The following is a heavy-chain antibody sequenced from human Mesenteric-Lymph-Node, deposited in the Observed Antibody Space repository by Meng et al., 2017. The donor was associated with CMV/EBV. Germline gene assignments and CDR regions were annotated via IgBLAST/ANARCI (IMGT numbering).Heavy chain of an antibody. CDR3: ARELGGRGTITIFGVVINNWFNP. Sequence: MQWVRQATGRELEWMRWINPCGGGTNYAREFQSRVTMTRDTSIRTTCMGLSRLGSDDTAVYYCARELGGRGTITIFGVVINNWFNPWGQGTLVTVSS. D-gene: IGHD3-3*01. CDR2: INPCGGGT. V-gene: IGHV1-2*02. J-gene: IGHJ5*02.